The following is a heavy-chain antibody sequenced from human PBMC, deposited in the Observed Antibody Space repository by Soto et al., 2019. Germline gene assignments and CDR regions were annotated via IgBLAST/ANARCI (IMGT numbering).Heavy chain of an antibody. J-gene: IGHJ4*02. Sequence: AGGSLRLSCAASGFTFSSFWMSWVRQAPGKGLEWVANIKQDGSEKNYVDSVNGRFIISRDNAKNSLYLQMNRLRGEDTAVYYCARGAIATAITYWGQGTLVTVSS. CDR2: IKQDGSEK. CDR1: GFTFSSFW. V-gene: IGHV3-7*03. D-gene: IGHD6-13*01. CDR3: ARGAIATAITY.